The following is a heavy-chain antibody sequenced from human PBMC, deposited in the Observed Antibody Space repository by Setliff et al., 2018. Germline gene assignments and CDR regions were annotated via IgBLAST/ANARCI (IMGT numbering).Heavy chain of an antibody. CDR2: ISSSGSNI. J-gene: IGHJ4*02. V-gene: IGHV3-11*01. CDR1: GFTFSDYY. Sequence: PGGSLRLSCAASGFTFSDYYMSWIRQAPGKGLEWVSYISSSGSNIFYADSVKGRFTISRDNAENSVYLQMNSLRAEDTAVYYCARDRKVYYYGSGLDYWGQGALVTVSS. CDR3: ARDRKVYYYGSGLDY. D-gene: IGHD3-10*01.